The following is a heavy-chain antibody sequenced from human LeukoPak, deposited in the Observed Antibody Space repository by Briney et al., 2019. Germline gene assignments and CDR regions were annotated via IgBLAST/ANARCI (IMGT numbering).Heavy chain of an antibody. D-gene: IGHD5-24*01. CDR2: IWYDGSNK. V-gene: IGHV3-33*01. CDR3: ARGDGYNDAEYLQH. CDR1: GFTFSSYG. Sequence: GGSLRLSCAASGFTFSSYGMHWVRQAPGKGLEWVAVIWYDGSNKYYGDSVKGRFTISRDNSKKTLYLQMNSLRVEDTAVYYCARGDGYNDAEYLQHRGQGTLVTVS. J-gene: IGHJ1*01.